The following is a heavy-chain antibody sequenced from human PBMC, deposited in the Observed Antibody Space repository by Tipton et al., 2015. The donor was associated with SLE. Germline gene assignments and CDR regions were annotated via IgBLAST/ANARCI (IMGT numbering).Heavy chain of an antibody. Sequence: QLVQSGAEAKKPGASVKISCKTSGYTFTTHYIHWVRQAPGQGLEWMGTLNPSQSTTRNSQKFQGRVTMTSDTSTTTVYMELSSLRSEDTAVYFCARDYSFYLDYWGQGTLLSVSS. D-gene: IGHD4-11*01. CDR1: GYTFTTHY. J-gene: IGHJ4*02. V-gene: IGHV1-46*03. CDR3: ARDYSFYLDY. CDR2: LNPSQSTT.